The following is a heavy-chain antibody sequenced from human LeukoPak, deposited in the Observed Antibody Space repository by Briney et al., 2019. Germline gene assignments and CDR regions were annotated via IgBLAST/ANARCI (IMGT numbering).Heavy chain of an antibody. CDR2: INGGDGDT. CDR1: GYTFTSFA. Sequence: ASVTVSCTASGYTFTSFAKHWVRQAPGQRLEWMGWINGGDGDTKYLQNFQGRVTITRDTSASTSYMELSSLTSEDTAIYYCALTDYGDYWGQGTLVTVSS. V-gene: IGHV1-3*01. CDR3: ALTDYGDY. J-gene: IGHJ4*02.